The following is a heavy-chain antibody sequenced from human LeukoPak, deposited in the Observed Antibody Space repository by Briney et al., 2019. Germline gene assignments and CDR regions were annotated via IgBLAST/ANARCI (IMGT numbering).Heavy chain of an antibody. D-gene: IGHD3-22*01. Sequence: GGSLRLSCAASGFTFSSYSMNWVRQAPGKGLEWVSSISSSSSYIYYADSVKGRFTISRDNSKNTLYLQMNSLRAEDTAVYYCAKDRAYYYDSSGYYGADYWGQGTLVTVSS. CDR3: AKDRAYYYDSSGYYGADY. CDR1: GFTFSSYS. CDR2: ISSSSSYI. J-gene: IGHJ4*02. V-gene: IGHV3-21*04.